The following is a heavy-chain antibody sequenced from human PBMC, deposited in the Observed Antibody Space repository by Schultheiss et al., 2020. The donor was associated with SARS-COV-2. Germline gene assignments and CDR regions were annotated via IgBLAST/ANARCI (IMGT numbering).Heavy chain of an antibody. CDR2: IRSSGRDI. CDR3: ARIMITFGGPSFDY. D-gene: IGHD3-16*01. CDR1: GFTFSSYS. J-gene: IGHJ4*02. Sequence: GGSLRLSCAASGFTFSSYSMNWVRQAPGKGLEFVASIRSSGRDIYYADSMQGRFTVSRDNANNSLYLQMNSLRDEDTAVYYCARIMITFGGPSFDYWGQGTLVTVSS. V-gene: IGHV3-21*01.